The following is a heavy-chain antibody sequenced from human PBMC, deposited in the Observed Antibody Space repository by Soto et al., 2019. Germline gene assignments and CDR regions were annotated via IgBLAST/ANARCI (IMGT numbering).Heavy chain of an antibody. CDR2: INPNSGGT. CDR1: GYTFNGYY. Sequence: ASVKVSCNASGYTFNGYYMHWVRQAPGQGLEWMGWINPNSGGTNYAQKFQGRVTMTRDTSISTAYMELSRLRSDDTAVYYCARDIGDYDILTAYYTAPGYYGMVVWGLGTTVTVSS. CDR3: ARDIGDYDILTAYYTAPGYYGMVV. D-gene: IGHD3-9*01. V-gene: IGHV1-2*02. J-gene: IGHJ6*02.